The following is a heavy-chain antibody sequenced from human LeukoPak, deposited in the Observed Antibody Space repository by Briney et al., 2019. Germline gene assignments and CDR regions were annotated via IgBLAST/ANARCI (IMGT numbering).Heavy chain of an antibody. V-gene: IGHV1-69*04. D-gene: IGHD4-17*01. J-gene: IGHJ4*02. CDR2: IIPMLGRT. Sequence: GSSVKVSCKASGGTLSSYAISWVRQAPGQELEWMGRIIPMLGRTNYAQKFQGRVTITADKSTSTAYMELNTLGSDDTAVYYGARKGETTGGAFDYWGQGTQVIVSS. CDR1: GGTLSSYA. CDR3: ARKGETTGGAFDY.